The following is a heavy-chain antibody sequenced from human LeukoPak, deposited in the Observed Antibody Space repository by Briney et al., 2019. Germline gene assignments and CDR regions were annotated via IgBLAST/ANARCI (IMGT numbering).Heavy chain of an antibody. Sequence: SETLSLTCTVSGGSTSSSTYYWGWILQPPGKGLEWIGSIYHSGSTYDNPSLKSRVTISVDTSKNQFSLKVRSVTAADTAVYYCARATGTPFTFDYWGQGTLVTVSS. J-gene: IGHJ4*02. D-gene: IGHD4-17*01. CDR2: IYHSGST. V-gene: IGHV4-39*01. CDR3: ARATGTPFTFDY. CDR1: GGSTSSSTYY.